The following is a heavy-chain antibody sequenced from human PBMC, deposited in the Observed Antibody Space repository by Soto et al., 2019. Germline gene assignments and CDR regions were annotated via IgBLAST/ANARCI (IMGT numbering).Heavy chain of an antibody. D-gene: IGHD3-16*02. CDR3: AAYCYTMTCTHFHGYS. CDR1: GFRFRDYW. Sequence: GSLRLSCAVSGFRFRDYWMSWVRQAPGKGLEWVANIKQDESDKYYVDSVKGRFTISRDNAKNALYLQMNSLRVEDTAVYYCAAYCYTMTCTHFHGYSWGQGTQVTVSS. CDR2: IKQDESDK. J-gene: IGHJ5*02. V-gene: IGHV3-7*03.